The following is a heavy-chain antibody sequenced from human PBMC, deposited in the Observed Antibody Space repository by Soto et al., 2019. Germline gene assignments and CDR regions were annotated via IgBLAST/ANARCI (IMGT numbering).Heavy chain of an antibody. CDR2: IYPGDSDT. CDR3: ASNTGIAAAGTSYYYYYGMDV. CDR1: GYSFTSYW. D-gene: IGHD6-13*01. J-gene: IGHJ6*02. V-gene: IGHV5-51*01. Sequence: GESLRISCKGSGYSFTSYWIGWVRQMPGKGLEWMGIIYPGDSDTRYSPSFQGQVTISADKSISTAYLQWSSLKASDTAMYYCASNTGIAAAGTSYYYYYGMDVWGQGTTVTVSS.